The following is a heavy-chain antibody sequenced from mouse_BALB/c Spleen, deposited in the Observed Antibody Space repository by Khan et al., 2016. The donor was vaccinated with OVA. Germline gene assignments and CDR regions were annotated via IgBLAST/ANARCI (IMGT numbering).Heavy chain of an antibody. CDR1: GYTFTDYV. J-gene: IGHJ3*01. V-gene: IGHV1-77*01. Sequence: QVQLQQSGPELVKPGTSVKMSCKASGYTFTDYVISWVKQRTGQGLEWIGEIYPGSGSTYYHGKFKGKATMTADKSSNTAYMQLSSLTSEDSAVYFCARSYDGAWFAYWGQGTLVTVSA. CDR3: ARSYDGAWFAY. D-gene: IGHD1-1*01. CDR2: IYPGSGST.